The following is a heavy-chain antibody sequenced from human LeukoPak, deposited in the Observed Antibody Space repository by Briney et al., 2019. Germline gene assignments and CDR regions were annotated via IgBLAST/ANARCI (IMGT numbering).Heavy chain of an antibody. D-gene: IGHD6-19*01. V-gene: IGHV3-30*04. J-gene: IGHJ4*02. Sequence: GGSLRLSCAASGFTFSSYAMHWVRQAPGKGLEWVAVISHDGSNKYYADSVKGRFTISRDNSKNTLYLQMNSLRSDDTAVYYCAREVGYSSGWYGYWGQGTLVTVSS. CDR1: GFTFSSYA. CDR3: AREVGYSSGWYGY. CDR2: ISHDGSNK.